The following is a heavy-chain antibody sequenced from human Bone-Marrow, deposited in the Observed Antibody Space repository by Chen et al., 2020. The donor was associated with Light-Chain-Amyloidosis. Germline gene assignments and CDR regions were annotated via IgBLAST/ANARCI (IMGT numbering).Heavy chain of an antibody. CDR2: IIPIFGTA. Sequence: QVQLVQSGAEVKKPGSSVKVSCKASGGTFSSYAISWVRQAPGQGLEWMGGIIPIFGTANYAQKFQGRVTITADESTSTAYMELSSLRSEDTAVYYCAQKSAGFCSSTSCSRVLYGMDVWGQGTTVTVSS. CDR1: GGTFSSYA. J-gene: IGHJ6*02. CDR3: AQKSAGFCSSTSCSRVLYGMDV. V-gene: IGHV1-69*01. D-gene: IGHD2-2*01.